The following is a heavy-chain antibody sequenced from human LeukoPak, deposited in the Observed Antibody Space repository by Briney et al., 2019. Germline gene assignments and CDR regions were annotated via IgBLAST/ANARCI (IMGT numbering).Heavy chain of an antibody. CDR3: ARALGVVAARGDWFDP. V-gene: IGHV1-46*01. Sequence: ASVKVSCKASGYTFTNHYMHWVRQAPGQGLQWMGIINPSGGITNYAQKFQGRVTLTRDTSTSTVYMELSSLTSEDTAVYYCARALGVVAARGDWFDPWGQGTLVTVSS. CDR2: INPSGGIT. D-gene: IGHD2-15*01. CDR1: GYTFTNHY. J-gene: IGHJ5*02.